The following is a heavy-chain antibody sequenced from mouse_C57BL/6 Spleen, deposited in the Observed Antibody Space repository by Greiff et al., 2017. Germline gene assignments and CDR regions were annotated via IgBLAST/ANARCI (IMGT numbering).Heavy chain of an antibody. CDR1: GYTFTDSH. J-gene: IGHJ2*01. CDR2: INPNNGGT. CDR3: SRRQRRRPPDY. D-gene: IGHD3-2*02. V-gene: IGHV1-18*01. Sequence: EVQLLQSGPELVKPGASVKLPCKASGYTFTDSHMDWVKQSHGKSLEWIGDINPNNGGTIYNQKFKGKATLTVDKSSSTAYMELRSLTSEDTAVYSWSRRQRRRPPDYWGQGTTLTVSS.